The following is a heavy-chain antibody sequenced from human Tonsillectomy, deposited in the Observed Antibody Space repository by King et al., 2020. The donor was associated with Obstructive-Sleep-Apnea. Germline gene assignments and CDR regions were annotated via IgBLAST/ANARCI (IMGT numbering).Heavy chain of an antibody. Sequence: VQLVESVGGLVQPGRSLRLSCAASGFTFDDYAMHWVRQAPGKGLEWVSGISWNSGSIGLSDSVKGRFTITSNNANNSLYLQMNSLRAEDTALYYCAKDVVVAASYAFDIWGQGTMVTVSS. CDR3: AKDVVVAASYAFDI. CDR2: ISWNSGSI. V-gene: IGHV3-9*01. D-gene: IGHD2-15*01. J-gene: IGHJ3*02. CDR1: GFTFDDYA.